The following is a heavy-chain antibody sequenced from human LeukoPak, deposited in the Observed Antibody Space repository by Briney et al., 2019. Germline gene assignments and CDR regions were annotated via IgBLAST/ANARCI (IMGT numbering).Heavy chain of an antibody. J-gene: IGHJ4*02. CDR3: ARDGSDSTGYYYAL. V-gene: IGHV3-30*03. CDR1: GFTFTTYG. Sequence: PGGSLRLSCAASGFTFTTYGMHWVRQPLGKGLEWVALISFDGSEKYYAESVKGRFTISRDNAKNSLYLQLNSLRAEDTAVYYCARDGSDSTGYYYALWGQGTLVTVSS. D-gene: IGHD3-22*01. CDR2: ISFDGSEK.